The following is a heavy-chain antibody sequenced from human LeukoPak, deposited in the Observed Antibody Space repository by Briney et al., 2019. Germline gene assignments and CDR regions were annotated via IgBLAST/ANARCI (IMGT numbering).Heavy chain of an antibody. CDR2: IYTSGST. V-gene: IGHV4-4*07. D-gene: IGHD2-21*02. Sequence: SETLSLTCTVSGGSISSYYWSWIRQPAGKGLEWIGRIYTSGSTNHNPSLKSRVTMSVDTSKNQFSLKLSSVTAADTAVYYCARDHSGGDCYSCAYFDYWGQGTLVTVSS. CDR3: ARDHSGGDCYSCAYFDY. J-gene: IGHJ4*02. CDR1: GGSISSYY.